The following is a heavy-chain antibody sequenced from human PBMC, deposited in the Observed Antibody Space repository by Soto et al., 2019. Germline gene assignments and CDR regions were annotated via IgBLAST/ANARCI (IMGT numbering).Heavy chain of an antibody. CDR1: GGSISSGGYY. D-gene: IGHD3-3*01. Sequence: QVQLQESGPGLVKPSQTLSLTCTVSGGSISSGGYYWSWIRQHPGKGRAWIGYIYYSGSTYYNPSLKSRVTISVDTSKNQFSLKLSSVTAADTAVYYCARVEHTRYDFWSGYYFDYWGQGTLVTVSS. J-gene: IGHJ4*02. CDR2: IYYSGST. CDR3: ARVEHTRYDFWSGYYFDY. V-gene: IGHV4-31*03.